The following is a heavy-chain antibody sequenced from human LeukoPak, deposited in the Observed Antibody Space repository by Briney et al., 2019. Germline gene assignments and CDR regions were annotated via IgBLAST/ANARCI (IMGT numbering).Heavy chain of an antibody. CDR1: GFTFSSYG. CDR3: ARDRGSREDGMDV. CDR2: IWYDGNNK. Sequence: GGPLRLSCAASGFTFSSYGMHWVRQAPGKGLEWVAVIWYDGNNKYYADFVKGRFTISRVNAKNTLYLQLNSLRAEDTAVYNCARDRGSREDGMDVWGQGTTVTVS. J-gene: IGHJ6*02. D-gene: IGHD1-26*01. V-gene: IGHV3-33*01.